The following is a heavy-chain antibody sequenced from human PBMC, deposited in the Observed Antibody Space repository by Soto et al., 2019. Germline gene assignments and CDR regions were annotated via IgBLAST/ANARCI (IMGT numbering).Heavy chain of an antibody. CDR2: IYWDDDK. J-gene: IGHJ6*02. D-gene: IGHD2-21*02. CDR3: VQSRCGGDCLQSYSSHSYYGLDV. V-gene: IGHV2-5*02. CDR1: GFSLSTIGVG. Sequence: QITLKESGPTLVKPTQTLTLTCTFSGFSLSTIGVGVGWIRQPPGKALEWLALIYWDDDKRYSPSLKSRLTVTTDTSKNPVVLTMPNMDPVDTATYYCVQSRCGGDCLQSYSSHSYYGLDVWGQGTTVTASS.